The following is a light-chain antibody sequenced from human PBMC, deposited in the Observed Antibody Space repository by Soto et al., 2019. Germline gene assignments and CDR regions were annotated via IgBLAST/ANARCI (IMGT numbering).Light chain of an antibody. Sequence: QSALTQPPSMSGAPGQRVTISCTGSSSNIGAGYDVHWYQLLPGTAPKLLIYGNTNRPSGVPDRFSGSKSGTLASLAITGLRAEDEADYYCQSHDSSLNSWVFGGGTKVTVL. CDR2: GNT. CDR3: QSHDSSLNSWV. J-gene: IGLJ3*02. V-gene: IGLV1-40*01. CDR1: SSNIGAGYD.